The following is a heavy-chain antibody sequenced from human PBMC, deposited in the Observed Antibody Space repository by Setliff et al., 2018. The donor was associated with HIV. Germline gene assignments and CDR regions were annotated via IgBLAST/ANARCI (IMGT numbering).Heavy chain of an antibody. CDR2: INPSSGGT. J-gene: IGHJ4*02. CDR3: ARDQHPQGGFPDY. V-gene: IGHV1-2*02. D-gene: IGHD5-12*01. CDR1: GYSFTDHY. Sequence: ASVKVSCKASGYSFTDHYMHWVRQAPGQGLEWMGWINPSSGGTKFAQKFQGRVTMTRDTSINTAYMEMSRLRSDDTAVYYCARDQHPQGGFPDYWGQGTLVTVSS.